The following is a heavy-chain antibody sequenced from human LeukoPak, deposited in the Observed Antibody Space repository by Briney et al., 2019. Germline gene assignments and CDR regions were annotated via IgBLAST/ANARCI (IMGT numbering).Heavy chain of an antibody. Sequence: GASVKVSCKASGYTFTSYGISWVRQAPGQGLEWMGWISAYNGNTNYAQKLQGRVTMTTDTSTSTAYMELRSLRSDDTAVYYCARDYGDIVVVVAATGHDAFGIWGQGTMVTVSS. CDR2: ISAYNGNT. CDR3: ARDYGDIVVVVAATGHDAFGI. V-gene: IGHV1-18*01. CDR1: GYTFTSYG. D-gene: IGHD2-15*01. J-gene: IGHJ3*02.